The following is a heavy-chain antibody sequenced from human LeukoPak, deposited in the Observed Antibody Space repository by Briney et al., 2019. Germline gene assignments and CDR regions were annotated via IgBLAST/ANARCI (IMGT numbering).Heavy chain of an antibody. D-gene: IGHD1-1*01. CDR1: GWSISSGGYY. CDR3: ARVQLERRSTFDI. J-gene: IGHJ3*02. CDR2: INHSGST. Sequence: SETLSLTCTVSGWSISSGGYYWSWLRQPPGKGLEWIGEINHSGSTNYNPSLKSRVTISVDTSKNQFSLRLSSVTAADTAVYYCARVQLERRSTFDIWGQGTMVTVSS. V-gene: IGHV4-34*01.